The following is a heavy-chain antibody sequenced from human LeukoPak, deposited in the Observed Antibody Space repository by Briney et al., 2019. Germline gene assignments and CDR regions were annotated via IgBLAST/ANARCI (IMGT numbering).Heavy chain of an antibody. V-gene: IGHV3-30*03. CDR2: ISYDGSNK. CDR3: AGLNAFDI. J-gene: IGHJ3*02. CDR1: GFTFSSYG. Sequence: PGGSLRLSCAASGFTFSSYGMHWVRQAPGKGLEWVAVISYDGSNKYYADSVKGRFTISRDNSKNTLYLQMNSLRAGDTAVYYCAGLNAFDIWGQGTMVTVSS.